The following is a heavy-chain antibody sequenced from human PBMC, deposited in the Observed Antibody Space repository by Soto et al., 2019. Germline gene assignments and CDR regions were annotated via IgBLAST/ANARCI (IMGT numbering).Heavy chain of an antibody. CDR2: IYYTGTT. CDR1: GDSVSAGSYY. CDR3: ARVGSPEPCFDP. Sequence: PSGTLSLTCTVSGDSVSAGSYYWSWIRQPPGKGLEWIGFIYYTGTTRYNPSLQSRILKSVDTSQNQWSLILNSVTAADTAVYYCARVGSPEPCFDPWGQGTLVTVSS. D-gene: IGHD6-19*01. V-gene: IGHV4-61*01. J-gene: IGHJ5*02.